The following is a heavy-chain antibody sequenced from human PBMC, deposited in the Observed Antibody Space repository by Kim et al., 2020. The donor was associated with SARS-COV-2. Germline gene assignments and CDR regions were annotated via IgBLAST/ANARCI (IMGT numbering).Heavy chain of an antibody. CDR3: ATLGGYYYGSGSYFPGVFPTRNYYCYYGMDV. Sequence: ASVKVSCKASGYTFTSYGISWVRQAPGQGLEWMGWISAYNGNTNYAQKLQGRVTMTTDTSTSTAYMELRSLRSDDTAVYYCATLGGYYYGSGSYFPGVFPTRNYYCYYGMDVCGQGTTVTVSS. CDR1: GYTFTSYG. D-gene: IGHD3-10*01. J-gene: IGHJ6*02. CDR2: ISAYNGNT. V-gene: IGHV1-18*01.